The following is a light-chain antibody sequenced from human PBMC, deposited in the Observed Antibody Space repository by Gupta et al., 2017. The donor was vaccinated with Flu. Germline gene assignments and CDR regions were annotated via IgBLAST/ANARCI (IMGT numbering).Light chain of an antibody. CDR3: QKYNSVPGT. CDR1: QDISHY. CDR2: DVS. Sequence: DIQMTQSPSSLSASVGDRVTITCRASQDISHYLAWYQQKPGKVPELLMYDVSTLQSGVPSRFSGSGSGTDFTLTIRSRQPEDVATYYCQKYNSVPGTFGQGTKVEIK. J-gene: IGKJ1*01. V-gene: IGKV1-27*01.